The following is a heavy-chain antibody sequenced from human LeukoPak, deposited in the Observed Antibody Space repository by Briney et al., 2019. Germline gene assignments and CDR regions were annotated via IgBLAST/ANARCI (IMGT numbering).Heavy chain of an antibody. CDR3: AKAPVTSCRGAYCYPFDS. CDR1: GFTLRTYA. CDR2: TSSSYAGP. J-gene: IGHJ4*02. V-gene: IGHV3-23*01. Sequence: GGSLRLSCAASGFTLRTYAMSGVRQPPGKGLEGVAATSSSYAGPLHADSVRGRFTISRDNSKNTLYLQMNSLRAEDAAVYFCAKAPVTSCRGAYCYPFDSWGQGTLVTVSS. D-gene: IGHD2-21*01.